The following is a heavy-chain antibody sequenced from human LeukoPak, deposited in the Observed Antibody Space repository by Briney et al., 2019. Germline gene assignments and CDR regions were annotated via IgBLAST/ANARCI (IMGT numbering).Heavy chain of an antibody. Sequence: PGGSLRLSCAASGFTFSSYSMNWVRQAPGKGLEWVSSISSSSSYIYYADSVKGRFTISRDNAKNSLYLQMNSLRAEDTAVYYCARVKSQQLVRGNYYYYYYMDVWGKGTTVTVSS. D-gene: IGHD6-6*01. V-gene: IGHV3-21*01. CDR2: ISSSSSYI. CDR3: ARVKSQQLVRGNYYYYYYMDV. J-gene: IGHJ6*03. CDR1: GFTFSSYS.